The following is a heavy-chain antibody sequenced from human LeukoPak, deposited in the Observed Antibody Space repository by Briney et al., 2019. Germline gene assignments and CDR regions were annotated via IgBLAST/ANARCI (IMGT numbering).Heavy chain of an antibody. V-gene: IGHV3-74*01. CDR3: ARGDSTWAHY. J-gene: IGHJ4*02. Sequence: PGGSLRLSCAASGFTFSNYCMHWVRQVPGKGLVWVSRIVSDGRSTSHADSVRGRFTMSRDNAKNTLYLQMNSLRAEDTAVYYCARGDSTWAHYWGQGTLVTVSS. CDR2: IVSDGRST. CDR1: GFTFSNYC. D-gene: IGHD6-13*01.